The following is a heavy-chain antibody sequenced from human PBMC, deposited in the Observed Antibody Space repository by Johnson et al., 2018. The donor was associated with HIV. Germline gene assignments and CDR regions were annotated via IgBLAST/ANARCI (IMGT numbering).Heavy chain of an antibody. CDR1: GFSFDDYA. V-gene: IGHV3-9*01. CDR3: AKDIHMVAPRRAFDI. CDR2: ISWNSANI. Sequence: LVESGGGLVQPGRSLRLSCAVSGFSFDDYAMHWVRQAPGKGPEWVSGISWNSANIGYADSVKGRFTISRDNAKNSLYLQMNSLRAEDTALYYCAKDIHMVAPRRAFDIWGQGTMVIVTS. J-gene: IGHJ3*02. D-gene: IGHD2-15*01.